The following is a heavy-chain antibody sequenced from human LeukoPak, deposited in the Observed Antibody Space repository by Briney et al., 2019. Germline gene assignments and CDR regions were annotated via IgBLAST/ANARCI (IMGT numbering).Heavy chain of an antibody. J-gene: IGHJ4*02. CDR2: LSGRTYNT. Sequence: GGSLRLSCAASGLTFSSYAIIWVRQAPGKGLEWVSALSGRTYNTYHADSVKGRFTISKDNSKNTVYLQMNSLRAEDTAVYYCAKSGVRGQYYFDSWGQGTLVTVSS. CDR3: AKSGVRGQYYFDS. D-gene: IGHD1-26*01. V-gene: IGHV3-23*01. CDR1: GLTFSSYA.